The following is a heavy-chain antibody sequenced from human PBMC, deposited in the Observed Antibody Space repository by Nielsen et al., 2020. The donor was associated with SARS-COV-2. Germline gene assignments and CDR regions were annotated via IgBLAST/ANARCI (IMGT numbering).Heavy chain of an antibody. Sequence: GGSLRLSCAASGFIFNTYGMSWVRQGPGKGLQWLAFIRFDGGDKKYADSVKGRFTISRDNAKNTLYLQMNGLRTEDTAVYYCARLRDDGYYFDTGPYDFWGQGTLVTVSS. D-gene: IGHD2-21*02. CDR1: GFIFNTYG. CDR2: IRFDGGDK. J-gene: IGHJ4*02. CDR3: ARLRDDGYYFDTGPYDF. V-gene: IGHV3-30*02.